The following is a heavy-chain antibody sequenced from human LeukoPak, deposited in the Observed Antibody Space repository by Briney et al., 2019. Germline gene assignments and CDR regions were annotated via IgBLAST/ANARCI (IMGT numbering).Heavy chain of an antibody. D-gene: IGHD3-16*01. CDR2: ISYDGTNQ. J-gene: IGHJ3*02. CDR1: GFTFSSYG. CDR3: AKDKGGGYGNDAFDI. V-gene: IGHV3-30*18. Sequence: PGRSLRLSCAASGFTFSSYGIHWVRQAPGKGLEWVAVISYDGTNQYYADSVKGRFTISRDNSKNTLYLQMNSLRAEDTAVYYCAKDKGGGYGNDAFDIWGRGTMVTASS.